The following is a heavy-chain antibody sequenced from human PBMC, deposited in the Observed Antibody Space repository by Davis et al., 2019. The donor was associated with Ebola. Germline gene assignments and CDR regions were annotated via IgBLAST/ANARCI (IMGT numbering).Heavy chain of an antibody. D-gene: IGHD3-3*01. CDR3: AREAGVTIFGVVINLRWFDP. V-gene: IGHV3-33*01. CDR2: IWYDGSNK. CDR1: GFTFSSYG. Sequence: PGGSLRLSCAASGFTFSSYGMHWVRQAPGKGLEWVAVIWYDGSNKYYADSVKGRFTISRDNSKNTLYLQMNSLRAEDTAVYYCAREAGVTIFGVVINLRWFDPWGQGTLVTVSS. J-gene: IGHJ5*02.